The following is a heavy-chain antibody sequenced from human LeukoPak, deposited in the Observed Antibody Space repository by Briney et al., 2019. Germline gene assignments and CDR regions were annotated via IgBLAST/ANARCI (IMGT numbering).Heavy chain of an antibody. D-gene: IGHD5-18*01. V-gene: IGHV3-30-3*01. Sequence: GRSLRLSCAASGFTFSSYAMHWVRQAPGKGLEWVAVISYDGSNKYYADSVKGRFTISRDNSKNTLYLQMNSLRAEDTAVYYCARVGYTYGYVDFDYWGQGTLVTVSS. J-gene: IGHJ4*02. CDR3: ARVGYTYGYVDFDY. CDR1: GFTFSSYA. CDR2: ISYDGSNK.